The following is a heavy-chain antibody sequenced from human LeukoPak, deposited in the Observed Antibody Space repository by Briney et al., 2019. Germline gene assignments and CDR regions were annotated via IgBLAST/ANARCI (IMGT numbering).Heavy chain of an antibody. CDR3: ASSKHYYDSSGYYYGPSYYYYGMDV. J-gene: IGHJ6*02. CDR2: IKQDGSEK. D-gene: IGHD3-22*01. V-gene: IGHV3-7*01. Sequence: GGSLRLSCAASGFTFSSYWMSWVRQAPGKGLEWVANIKQDGSEKYYVDSVKGRFTISRDNAKNSLYLQMNSLRAEDTAVYYCASSKHYYDSSGYYYGPSYYYYGMDVWGQGTTVTVSS. CDR1: GFTFSSYW.